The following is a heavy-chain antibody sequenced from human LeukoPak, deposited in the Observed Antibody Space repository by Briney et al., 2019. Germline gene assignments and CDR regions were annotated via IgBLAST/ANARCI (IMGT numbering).Heavy chain of an antibody. Sequence: GGSLRLSCAVSGFTFRSYAMSWVRQAPGKGLEWVSAISGSGGSTYYADSVKGRFTISRDNSKNTLYLQMNSLRAEDTAVYYCAHAYRRHSSGWSDYFDYWGQGTLVTVSS. J-gene: IGHJ4*02. CDR3: AHAYRRHSSGWSDYFDY. CDR1: GFTFRSYA. CDR2: ISGSGGST. V-gene: IGHV3-23*01. D-gene: IGHD6-19*01.